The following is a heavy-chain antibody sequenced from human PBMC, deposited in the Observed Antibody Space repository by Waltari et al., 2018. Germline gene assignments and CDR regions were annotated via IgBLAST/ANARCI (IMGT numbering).Heavy chain of an antibody. D-gene: IGHD1-26*01. Sequence: EVQLVESGGGLVQPGGSLRLSCAASGFTFSSFSMNWVRQTPGKGLAWISYISSSSNTMDYADSVKGRFTISRDNAKNSLDLQMNSLRAEDAAIYYCARDLFSPTWYFDLWGRGTRVTVSS. CDR1: GFTFSSFS. V-gene: IGHV3-48*01. CDR2: ISSSSNTM. J-gene: IGHJ2*01. CDR3: ARDLFSPTWYFDL.